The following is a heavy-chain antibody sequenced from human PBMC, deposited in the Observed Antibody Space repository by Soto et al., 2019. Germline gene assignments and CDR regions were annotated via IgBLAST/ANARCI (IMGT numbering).Heavy chain of an antibody. D-gene: IGHD1-26*01. V-gene: IGHV3-73*01. CDR3: ARDYTGSYF. CDR2: TRSKAYSYAT. Sequence: PGGSLRLSCTTSGFTFSASTIHWVRQASGKGLEWVGRTRSKAYSYATAYAASVKGGFTISRDDSQSTAYLQVNSLKTEDTAVYYCARDYTGSYFWGQGTLVTVSS. J-gene: IGHJ4*02. CDR1: GFTFSAST.